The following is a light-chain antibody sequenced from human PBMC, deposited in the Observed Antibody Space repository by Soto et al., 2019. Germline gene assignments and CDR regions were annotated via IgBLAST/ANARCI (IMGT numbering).Light chain of an antibody. V-gene: IGKV1-5*01. CDR1: QTINSK. CDR2: DGY. CDR3: HQYENYFRYT. J-gene: IGKJ2*01. Sequence: DIQMTQSPSTLSASVGDRVTITCRASQTINSKLAWYQKKPGQAPKLLIFDGYNLESGVPSRFSGSGSGTESTLSIGSLQPDDVATYYCHQYENYFRYTFGQGTKLDIK.